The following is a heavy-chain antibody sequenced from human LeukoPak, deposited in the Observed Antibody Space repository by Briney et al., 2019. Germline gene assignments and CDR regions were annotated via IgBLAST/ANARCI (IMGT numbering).Heavy chain of an antibody. D-gene: IGHD6-13*01. V-gene: IGHV4-59*01. CDR3: ARIQSRSSPFDY. Sequence: SATLSLTFPVSGGSISSYYWSWIRQPPGKRLEWVGYIYYRGTTTNNPSLESRVTISVDTSKNQFSLRLSSVTAADTAVYYCARIQSRSSPFDYWGQGTLVTVSS. CDR2: IYYRGTT. J-gene: IGHJ4*02. CDR1: GGSISSYY.